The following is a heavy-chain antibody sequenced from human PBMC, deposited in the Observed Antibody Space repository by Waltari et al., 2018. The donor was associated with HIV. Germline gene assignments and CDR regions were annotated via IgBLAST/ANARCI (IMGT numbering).Heavy chain of an antibody. CDR1: RSTFTNYY. CDR3: ARVDFWSGYQAHDPYGMDV. Sequence: QVQLVQSGAEVKKPGASVKVSCKTSRSTFTNYYIHWVRQVPGQGLEWMGIINPTSGATTYARKFQGRVTMTREASTSTVEMELSSLRSEDSAVYYCARVDFWSGYQAHDPYGMDVWGQGTTVTVSS. D-gene: IGHD3-3*01. V-gene: IGHV1-46*01. CDR2: INPTSGAT. J-gene: IGHJ6*02.